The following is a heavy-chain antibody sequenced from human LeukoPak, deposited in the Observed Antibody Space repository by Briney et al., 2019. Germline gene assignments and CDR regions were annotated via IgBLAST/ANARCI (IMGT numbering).Heavy chain of an antibody. J-gene: IGHJ4*02. D-gene: IGHD4-23*01. V-gene: IGHV4-4*09. Sequence: SETLSFTCTVSGGSISSYYWSWIRQPPGKGLEWIGYIYHSGSTDYNPSLKSRVTISVDTSKSQFSLKLTSVTAADTAVYYCATLTTVVTAYYFDYWGQGTLVTVSS. CDR3: ATLTTVVTAYYFDY. CDR1: GGSISSYY. CDR2: IYHSGST.